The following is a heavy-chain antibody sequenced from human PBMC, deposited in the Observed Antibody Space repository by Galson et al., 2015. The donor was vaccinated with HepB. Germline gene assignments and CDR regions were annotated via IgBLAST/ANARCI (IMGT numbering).Heavy chain of an antibody. J-gene: IGHJ3*02. D-gene: IGHD3-22*01. CDR1: GFTFSSYG. CDR3: AKVYDSSGYYLRDAFDI. CDR2: ISYDGSNK. V-gene: IGHV3-30*18. Sequence: SLRLSCAASGFTFSSYGMHWVRQAPGKGLEWVAVISYDGSNKYYADSVKGRFTISRDNSKNTLYLQMNSLRAEDTAVYYCAKVYDSSGYYLRDAFDIWGQGTMVTVSS.